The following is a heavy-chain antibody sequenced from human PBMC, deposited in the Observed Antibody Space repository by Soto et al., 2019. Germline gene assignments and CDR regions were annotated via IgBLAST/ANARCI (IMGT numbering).Heavy chain of an antibody. CDR1: GYSFTSYW. Sequence: PGESLKISCKGSGYSFTSYWIGWVRQMPGKGLEWMGIIYPGDSDTRYSPSFQGQVTISADKSISTAYLQWSSLKASDTAMYYCARGANTAHRTYNWFDPWGQGTLVTVSS. D-gene: IGHD1-1*01. CDR2: IYPGDSDT. CDR3: ARGANTAHRTYNWFDP. V-gene: IGHV5-51*01. J-gene: IGHJ5*02.